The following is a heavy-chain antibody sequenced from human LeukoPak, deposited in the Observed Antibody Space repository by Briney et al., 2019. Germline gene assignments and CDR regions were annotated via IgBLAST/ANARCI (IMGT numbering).Heavy chain of an antibody. D-gene: IGHD2-8*01. V-gene: IGHV5-51*01. Sequence: GESLKISCKASGYSLTSYWIGWVRQMPGKGLEWMGIIYPGDSDTRYSPSFQGQATISADKSINTAYLQWSSLKASDTAMYYCYILLMLYANVYWGQGTLVTASS. CDR3: YILLMLYANVY. CDR1: GYSLTSYW. J-gene: IGHJ4*02. CDR2: IYPGDSDT.